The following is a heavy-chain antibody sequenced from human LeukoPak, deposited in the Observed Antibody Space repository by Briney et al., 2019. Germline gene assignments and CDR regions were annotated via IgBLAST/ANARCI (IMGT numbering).Heavy chain of an antibody. V-gene: IGHV4-38-2*02. D-gene: IGHD6-19*01. CDR1: GGSISSYY. Sequence: SETLSLTCTVSGGSISSYYWGWIRQPPGKGLEWIGSIYHSGSTYYNPSLKSRVTISVDTSKNQFSLKLSSVTAADTAVYYCARLGYSSGWYVDYWGQGTLVTVSS. CDR3: ARLGYSSGWYVDY. CDR2: IYHSGST. J-gene: IGHJ4*02.